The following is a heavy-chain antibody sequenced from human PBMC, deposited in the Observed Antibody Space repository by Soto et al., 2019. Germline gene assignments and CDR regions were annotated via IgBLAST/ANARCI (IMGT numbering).Heavy chain of an antibody. CDR3: ARDVGPVTIFGEALSGYFDF. CDR1: GFSFGTYW. Sequence: GGSLRLSCAVSGFSFGTYWMSWVRQAPWKGLEWLASIKEDGSERYYLDSVKGRFTISRDNAKDSLSLQMNSLRGEDTAFYYCARDVGPVTIFGEALSGYFDFWGQGTLVTVSS. CDR2: IKEDGSER. D-gene: IGHD3-3*01. J-gene: IGHJ4*02. V-gene: IGHV3-7*03.